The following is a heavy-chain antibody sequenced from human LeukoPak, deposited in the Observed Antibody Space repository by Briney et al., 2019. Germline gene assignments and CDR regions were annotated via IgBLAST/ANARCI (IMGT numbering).Heavy chain of an antibody. CDR2: INSDGSIT. CDR3: ARDAVDTANAV. V-gene: IGHV3-74*01. J-gene: IGHJ6*02. D-gene: IGHD5-18*01. CDR1: GFTFTTYW. Sequence: GGSLRFSCAASGFTFTTYWMHWVRQAPGKGLVWVSHINSDGSITSYADSVKGRFTISRDNAKNTLYLQMNSLRAEDTAVYYCARDAVDTANAVWGQGTTVTVSS.